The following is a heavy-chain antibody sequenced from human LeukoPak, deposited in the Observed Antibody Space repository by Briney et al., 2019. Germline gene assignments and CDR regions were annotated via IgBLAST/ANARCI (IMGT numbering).Heavy chain of an antibody. CDR1: GFTFSSYA. J-gene: IGHJ4*02. Sequence: GGSLRLSCSASGFTFSSYAMHWVRQAPGKGLEYVSTISSNGGSTYYADSVKGRFTISRDNSKNTLYLQMNSLRAEDTAVYYCARRNIAAAALDYWGQGTLVTVSS. CDR2: ISSNGGST. D-gene: IGHD6-13*01. CDR3: ARRNIAAAALDY. V-gene: IGHV3-64*04.